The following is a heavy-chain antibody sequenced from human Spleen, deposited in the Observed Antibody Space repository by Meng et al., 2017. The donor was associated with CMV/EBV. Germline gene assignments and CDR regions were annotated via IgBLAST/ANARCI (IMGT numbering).Heavy chain of an antibody. CDR2: IIPILGLS. V-gene: IGHV1-69*10. CDR1: GGTFGSNA. J-gene: IGHJ4*02. CDR3: VTYQYDSGWTEDS. Sequence: SVKVSCKASGGTFGSNALSWVRQAPGQGLEWMGGIIPILGLSTYAQRFQGRVTITADKSTGTGYMEVPSLGFDDTAVYYCVTYQYDSGWTEDSWGQGTLVTVSS. D-gene: IGHD3-16*01.